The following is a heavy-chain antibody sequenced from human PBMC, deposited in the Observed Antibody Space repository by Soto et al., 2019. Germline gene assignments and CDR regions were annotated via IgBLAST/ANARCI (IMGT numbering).Heavy chain of an antibody. CDR2: INAGNGNT. J-gene: IGHJ4*02. D-gene: IGHD3-22*01. CDR3: ARDSDSSGYLLDY. V-gene: IGHV1-3*01. Sequence: ASVKVSCKASGYTFTSYAMHWVRQAPGQRLEWMGWINAGNGNTKYSQKFQGRVTITRDTSASTAYMELSSLRSEDTAVYYCARDSDSSGYLLDYWSQGTLVTVSS. CDR1: GYTFTSYA.